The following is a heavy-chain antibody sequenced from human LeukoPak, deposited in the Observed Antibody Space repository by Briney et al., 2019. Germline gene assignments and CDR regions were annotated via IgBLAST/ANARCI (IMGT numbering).Heavy chain of an antibody. V-gene: IGHV2-70*01. J-gene: IGHJ4*02. CDR3: ARSGAGYYYDSSGYYYGSLFDY. CDR1: GFSLSTSGMC. Sequence: SGPTLVKPTQTLTLTCTFSGFSLSTSGMCVSWIRQPPGKALEWLALIDWDDDKYYSTSLKTRLTISKDTSKNQVVLTMTNMDPVDTATYYCARSGAGYYYDSSGYYYGSLFDYWGQGTLVTVSS. D-gene: IGHD3-22*01. CDR2: IDWDDDK.